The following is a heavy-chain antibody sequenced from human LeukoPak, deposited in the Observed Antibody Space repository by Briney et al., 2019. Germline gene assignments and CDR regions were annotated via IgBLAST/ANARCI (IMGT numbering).Heavy chain of an antibody. J-gene: IGHJ6*03. CDR2: INPNSGGT. CDR3: ARDLSGVTRPYYYYYMDV. D-gene: IGHD2-21*02. CDR1: GGTFSSYT. V-gene: IGHV1-2*02. Sequence: ASVKVSCKASGGTFSSYTINWVRQAPGQGLEWMGWINPNSGGTNYAQKFQGRVTMTRDTSISTAYMELSRLRSDDTAVYYCARDLSGVTRPYYYYYMDVWGKGTTVTISS.